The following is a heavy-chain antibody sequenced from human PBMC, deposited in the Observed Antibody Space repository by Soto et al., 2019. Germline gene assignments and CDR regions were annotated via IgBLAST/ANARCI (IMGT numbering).Heavy chain of an antibody. CDR2: IIPILGVA. J-gene: IGHJ6*03. CDR1: GDTFSNHT. D-gene: IGHD4-17*01. Sequence: QVQLVQSGAEVKKPGSSVKVSCKASGDTFSNHTISWVRQAPGQGLEWMGRIIPILGVANYAQKFQGRVTITADKSTSTANMELSSLRSADTAVYYCARGAEMGTVTKGYYYYMDVWGKGTTVTVSS. V-gene: IGHV1-69*04. CDR3: ARGAEMGTVTKGYYYYMDV.